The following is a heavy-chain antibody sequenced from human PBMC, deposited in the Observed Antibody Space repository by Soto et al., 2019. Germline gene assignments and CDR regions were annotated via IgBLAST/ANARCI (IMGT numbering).Heavy chain of an antibody. CDR1: GGTFSSYA. CDR2: IIPIFGTA. D-gene: IGHD2-15*01. J-gene: IGHJ6*02. Sequence: SVKVSCKASGGTFSSYAISWVRQAPGQGLEWMGGIIPIFGTANYAQKFQGRVTITADESTGTAYMELSSLRSEDTAVYYCARKTVVTQFPGMDVWGQGTTVTVSS. V-gene: IGHV1-69*13. CDR3: ARKTVVTQFPGMDV.